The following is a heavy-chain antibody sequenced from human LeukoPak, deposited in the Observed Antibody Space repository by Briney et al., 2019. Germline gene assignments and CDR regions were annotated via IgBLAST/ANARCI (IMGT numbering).Heavy chain of an antibody. V-gene: IGHV1-69*13. CDR2: IIPIFGTA. CDR3: ARTGSGRSIGY. J-gene: IGHJ4*02. D-gene: IGHD3-10*01. CDR1: GGTFSSYA. Sequence: ASVKVSCKASGGTFSSYAISWVRQAPGQGLEWMGGIIPIFGTANYAQKFQGRVTITADESTSIAYMELSSLRSEDTAVYYCARTGSGRSIGYWGQGTLVTVSS.